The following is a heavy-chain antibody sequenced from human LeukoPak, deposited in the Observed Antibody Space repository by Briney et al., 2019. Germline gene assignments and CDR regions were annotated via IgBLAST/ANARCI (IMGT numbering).Heavy chain of an antibody. CDR2: IYSGCST. Sequence: GGSLRLSCAASGFTVSSNYMSWVRQAPGKGLEWVSVIYSGCSTYYADSVKGRFTISRDNSKNTLYLQMNSLRAEDTAVYYCARDTDGYFDYWGQGTLVTVSS. J-gene: IGHJ4*02. D-gene: IGHD5-24*01. CDR1: GFTVSSNY. V-gene: IGHV3-53*01. CDR3: ARDTDGYFDY.